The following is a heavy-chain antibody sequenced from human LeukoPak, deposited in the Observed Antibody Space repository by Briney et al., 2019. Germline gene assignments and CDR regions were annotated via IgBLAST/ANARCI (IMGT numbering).Heavy chain of an antibody. J-gene: IGHJ4*02. Sequence: GESLRLSCAASGFTFSSYGMHWARQAPGKGLEWVTFIRYDGSKKYYADSVKGRFTISRDNSKNTLYLQMNSLRAEDTAVYYCAKDRRLAAFDYGGQGTLVTVSS. CDR1: GFTFSSYG. D-gene: IGHD6-25*01. V-gene: IGHV3-30*02. CDR3: AKDRRLAAFDY. CDR2: IRYDGSKK.